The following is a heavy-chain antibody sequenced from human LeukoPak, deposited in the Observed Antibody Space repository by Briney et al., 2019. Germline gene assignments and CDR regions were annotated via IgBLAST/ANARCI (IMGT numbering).Heavy chain of an antibody. V-gene: IGHV4-4*07. J-gene: IGHJ3*02. D-gene: IGHD3-16*01. CDR2: IYTSGST. Sequence: PSEILSLTCTVSGGSISSYYWSWIRLPAGKGLEWIGRIYTSGSTNYNPSLKSRVTMSVDTSKNQFSLKLSSVTAADTAVYYCARELGYDYVLSDAFDIWGQGTMVTVSS. CDR1: GGSISSYY. CDR3: ARELGYDYVLSDAFDI.